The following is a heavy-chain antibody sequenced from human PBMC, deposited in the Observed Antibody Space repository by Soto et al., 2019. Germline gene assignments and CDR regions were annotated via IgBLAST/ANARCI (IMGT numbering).Heavy chain of an antibody. CDR1: GYTFTSYY. CDR3: ARDDYYGSGSYNNWFDT. V-gene: IGHV1-46*01. D-gene: IGHD3-10*01. J-gene: IGHJ5*02. CDR2: INPSGGST. Sequence: ASVNVYCKTSGYTFTSYYMHWVRHAPGQGLEWMGIINPSGGSTSYAQKFQGRVTMTRDTSTSTVYMELSSLRSEDTAVYYCARDDYYGSGSYNNWFDTWGQGTLVTVSS.